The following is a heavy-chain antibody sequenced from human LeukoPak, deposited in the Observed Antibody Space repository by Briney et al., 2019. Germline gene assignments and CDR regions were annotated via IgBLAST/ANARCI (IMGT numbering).Heavy chain of an antibody. J-gene: IGHJ3*02. CDR2: IYYSGST. Sequence: SETLSLTCTVSGGSISSYYWSWIRQPPGKGLEWVGYIYYSGSTNYNPSLKSRVTISVDTSKNQFSLKLSSVTAADTAVYYCARGSYYSGDAFDIWGQGTMVTVSS. D-gene: IGHD3-10*01. CDR3: ARGSYYSGDAFDI. V-gene: IGHV4-59*01. CDR1: GGSISSYY.